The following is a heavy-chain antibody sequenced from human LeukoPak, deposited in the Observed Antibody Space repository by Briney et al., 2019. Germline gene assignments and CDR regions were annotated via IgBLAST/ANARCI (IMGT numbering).Heavy chain of an antibody. V-gene: IGHV3-43*01. J-gene: IGHJ3*02. CDR2: ISWDDNTE. D-gene: IGHD1-14*01. CDR1: GVTFDDYS. Sequence: GGSLRLPCAASGVTFDDYSEHWPRQVPGEGLEGVSIISWDDNTEYYADSVKGRFTISRDNSKTSLYLQMNSLRTEDTALYYCGKGPRRCTGCDGFDILGQGTMVTVSS. CDR3: GKGPRRCTGCDGFDI.